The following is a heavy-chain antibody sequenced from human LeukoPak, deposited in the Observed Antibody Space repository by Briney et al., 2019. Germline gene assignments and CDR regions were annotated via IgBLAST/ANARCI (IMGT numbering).Heavy chain of an antibody. V-gene: IGHV3-74*01. J-gene: IGHJ4*02. CDR1: GFTFSSYW. CDR3: AREDIVVVVAATEEIYYFDY. D-gene: IGHD2-15*01. CDR2: INSDGSST. Sequence: GSLRLSCAASGFTFSSYWMHWVRQAPGKGLVWVSRINSDGSSTSYADSVKGRFTISRDNAKNSLYLQMNSLRAEDTAVYYCAREDIVVVVAATEEIYYFDYWGQGTLVTVSS.